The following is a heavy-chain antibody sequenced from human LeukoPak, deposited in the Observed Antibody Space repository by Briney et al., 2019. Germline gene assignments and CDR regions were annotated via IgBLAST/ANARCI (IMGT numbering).Heavy chain of an antibody. V-gene: IGHV4-34*01. CDR1: GGSFSDYY. CDR2: TNHSGST. Sequence: PSETLSLTCAVYGGSFSDYYWTWIRQPPGKGLEWIGETNHSGSTNYNPSLKSRVTISVDTSKNQFSLKLISVTAADTAVYYCARGRASMFMIRSFDYWGQGTLVTVSS. D-gene: IGHD3-10*02. J-gene: IGHJ4*02. CDR3: ARGRASMFMIRSFDY.